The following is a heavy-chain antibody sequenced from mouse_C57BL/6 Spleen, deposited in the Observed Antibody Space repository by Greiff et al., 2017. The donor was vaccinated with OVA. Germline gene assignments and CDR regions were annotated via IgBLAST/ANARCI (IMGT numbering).Heavy chain of an antibody. CDR3: ARIYYDSSNDY. CDR1: GYTFTDYN. CDR2: INPNNGGT. D-gene: IGHD1-1*01. Sequence: EVKLVESGPELVKPGASVKMSCKASGYTFTDYNMHWVKQSHGKSLEWIGYINPNNGGTSYNQKFKGKATLTVNKSSSTAYMELRSLTSEDSAVYYCARIYYDSSNDYWGQGTTLTGSP. V-gene: IGHV1-22*01. J-gene: IGHJ2*01.